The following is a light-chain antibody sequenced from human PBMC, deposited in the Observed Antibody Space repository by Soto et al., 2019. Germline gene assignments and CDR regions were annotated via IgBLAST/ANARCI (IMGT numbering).Light chain of an antibody. V-gene: IGLV4-69*01. CDR1: SGHSNYA. CDR3: QTWVTGIHI. CDR2: LNSDGSH. J-gene: IGLJ2*01. Sequence: QPVLTQSPSASASLGPSVKLTCTLSSGHSNYAIAWHQQQPEKGPRFLMKLNSDGSHSKGDALPDRFSGSSSGAERYLTISTLQSEDEADYYCQTWVTGIHIFGGGTKLTVL.